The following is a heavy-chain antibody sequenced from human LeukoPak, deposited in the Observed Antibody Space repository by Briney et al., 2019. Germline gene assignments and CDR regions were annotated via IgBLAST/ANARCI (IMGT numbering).Heavy chain of an antibody. V-gene: IGHV4-59*01. CDR2: IYYSGST. Sequence: SETLSLTCTVSGGSISGYYWSWIRQPPGKGLEWIGYIYYSGSTNYNPSLKSRVTISVDTSKNQFSLKLSSVTAADTAVYYCARGKTYYDFWSGYYTPFLDYWGQGTLVTVSS. CDR1: GGSISGYY. D-gene: IGHD3-3*01. J-gene: IGHJ4*02. CDR3: ARGKTYYDFWSGYYTPFLDY.